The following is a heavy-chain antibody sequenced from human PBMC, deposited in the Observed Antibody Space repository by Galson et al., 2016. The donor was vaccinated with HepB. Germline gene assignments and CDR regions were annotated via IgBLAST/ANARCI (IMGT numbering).Heavy chain of an antibody. CDR2: ISSGSPSI. V-gene: IGHV3-48*02. J-gene: IGHJ3*01. CDR3: VSRQILVVEGTRQDFFDF. D-gene: IGHD2-21*01. CDR1: GFTFGSYS. Sequence: SLRLSCAASGFTFGSYSLNWVRQAPGKGLEWVSYISSGSPSIYYADSVEGRFTISRDNAKNSLYLQMNSLRDEDTAVYYCVSRQILVVEGTRQDFFDFWGQGTEVIVSS.